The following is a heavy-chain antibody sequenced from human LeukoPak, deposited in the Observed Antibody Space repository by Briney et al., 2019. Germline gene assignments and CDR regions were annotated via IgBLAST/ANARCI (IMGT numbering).Heavy chain of an antibody. V-gene: IGHV4-39*01. J-gene: IGHJ6*03. CDR3: ARHPNYYYYYMDV. Sequence: SETLSLTGTVSGGSISSSSYYWGWIRQPPGKGLEWIGSIYYSGSTYYNPSLKSRVTISVDTSKNQFSLKLSSVTAADTAVYYRARHPNYYYYYMDVWGKGTTVTISS. CDR1: GGSISSSSYY. CDR2: IYYSGST.